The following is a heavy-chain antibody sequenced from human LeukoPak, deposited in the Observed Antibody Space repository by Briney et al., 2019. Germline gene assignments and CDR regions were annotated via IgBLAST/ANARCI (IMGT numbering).Heavy chain of an antibody. D-gene: IGHD4-17*01. CDR3: ASTPYGDYYFDY. CDR2: IYSGGST. Sequence: GGSLRLSCAASGFTVSSNYMSWVRQAPGKGLEWVSVIYSGGSTYYADSVKGRFTISRDNSKNTLYLQMNSLRAEDTAVYYCASTPYGDYYFDYWGQGTLGTVSS. CDR1: GFTVSSNY. J-gene: IGHJ4*02. V-gene: IGHV3-66*02.